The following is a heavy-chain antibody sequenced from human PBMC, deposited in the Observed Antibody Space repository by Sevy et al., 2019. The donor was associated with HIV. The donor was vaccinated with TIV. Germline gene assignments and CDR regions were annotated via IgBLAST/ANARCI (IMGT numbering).Heavy chain of an antibody. D-gene: IGHD3-10*01. CDR3: ARARVSYYYGSGSRYYYGMDV. Sequence: ASVKVSCKASGYTFTSYAMNWGRQAPGQGLEWMGWINTNTGNPTYAQGFTGRFVFSLDTSVSTAYLQISSLKAEDTAVYYCARARVSYYYGSGSRYYYGMDVWGQGTKVTVSS. CDR2: INTNTGNP. V-gene: IGHV7-4-1*02. J-gene: IGHJ6*02. CDR1: GYTFTSYA.